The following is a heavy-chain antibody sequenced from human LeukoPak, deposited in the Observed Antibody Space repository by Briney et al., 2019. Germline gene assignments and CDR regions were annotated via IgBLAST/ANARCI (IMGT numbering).Heavy chain of an antibody. V-gene: IGHV3-23*01. J-gene: IGHJ4*02. D-gene: IGHD3-22*01. Sequence: SGGSLRLSCAASGFTFRDFAMNWVRQAPGKGLEWVSIISRSGEISYHANSVTGRFTISRDNSKSTLYLQMNSLKAEDTAVYYCAKGSYYDSSGSFYFDYWGQGTLVTVSS. CDR3: AKGSYYDSSGSFYFDY. CDR2: ISRSGEIS. CDR1: GFTFRDFA.